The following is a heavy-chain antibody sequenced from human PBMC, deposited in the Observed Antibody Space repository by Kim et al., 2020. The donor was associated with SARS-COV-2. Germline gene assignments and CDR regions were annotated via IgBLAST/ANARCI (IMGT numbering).Heavy chain of an antibody. J-gene: IGHJ3*02. CDR2: MYYTGST. CDR3: ARGVAGFGDPDAFDI. CDR1: GVAISSYY. D-gene: IGHD3-10*01. V-gene: IGHV4-59*01. Sequence: SETLSLTCTVSGVAISSYYLNWILQPPVKGLEWVGYMYYTGSTNYNPSLESRVIMSIDTSKNQFSLTLNFVTAADTAVDYCARGVAGFGDPDAFDIWGQGTRVTVSS.